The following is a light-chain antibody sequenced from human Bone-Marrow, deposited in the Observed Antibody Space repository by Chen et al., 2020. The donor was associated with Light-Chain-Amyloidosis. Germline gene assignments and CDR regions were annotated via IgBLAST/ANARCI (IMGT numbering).Light chain of an antibody. Sequence: NFMLTQPHSVSESPGKTVIISCTRSSGSIATNYVQWYQQRPGSSPTTVIYEYDQRPSGVPDRFSGSSDRSSNSASLTISGLKPEDEADYCCQSYQGSSQGVFGGGTKLTVL. CDR3: QSYQGSSQGV. J-gene: IGLJ3*02. V-gene: IGLV6-57*01. CDR2: EYD. CDR1: SGSIATNY.